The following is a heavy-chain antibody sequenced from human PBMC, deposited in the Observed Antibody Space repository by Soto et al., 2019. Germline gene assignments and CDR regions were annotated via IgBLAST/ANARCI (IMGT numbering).Heavy chain of an antibody. Sequence: EVQLVESGGGLVQPGGSLRLSCTGSGFTVSDNYMNWVRQVPGKGLEWVSVIYRGGETHYADSVKGRFTISRDSSKNTVFLQMNSLRADETAVYYCARAPPGFGRNWYGWLDPWGQGTLVTVSS. D-gene: IGHD6-13*01. J-gene: IGHJ5*02. CDR1: GFTVSDNY. CDR3: ARAPPGFGRNWYGWLDP. CDR2: IYRGGET. V-gene: IGHV3-66*01.